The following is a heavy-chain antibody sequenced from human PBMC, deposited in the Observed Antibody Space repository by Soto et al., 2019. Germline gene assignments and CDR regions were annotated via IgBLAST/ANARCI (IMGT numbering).Heavy chain of an antibody. CDR1: GYTFTSYD. Sequence: ASVKVSCKASGYTFTSYDINWVRQATGQGLEWMGWMNPNSGNTGYAQKFQGRDTMTRNTYISTAYMELSSLRSEDTAVYYCAISRGPLWFGELPDAFDIWGQGTMVTVSS. V-gene: IGHV1-8*01. J-gene: IGHJ3*02. CDR2: MNPNSGNT. D-gene: IGHD3-10*01. CDR3: AISRGPLWFGELPDAFDI.